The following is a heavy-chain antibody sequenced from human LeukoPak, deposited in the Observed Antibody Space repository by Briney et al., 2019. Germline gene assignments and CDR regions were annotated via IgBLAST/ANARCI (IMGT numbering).Heavy chain of an antibody. CDR3: ARSQSQSGSYRYYFAF. J-gene: IGHJ4*02. Sequence: SETLSLTCTVSGGSISSSSYYWGWIRQPPGKGLEWIGSIYYSGSTYYNPSLKSRVAISVDTSKNQFSLKLSSVTAADTAVYYCARSQSQSGSYRYYFAFWGQGTLVTVSS. V-gene: IGHV4-39*07. D-gene: IGHD3-16*02. CDR2: IYYSGST. CDR1: GGSISSSSYY.